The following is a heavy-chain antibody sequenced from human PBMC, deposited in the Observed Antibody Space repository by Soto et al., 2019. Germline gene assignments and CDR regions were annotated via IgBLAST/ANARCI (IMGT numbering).Heavy chain of an antibody. D-gene: IGHD6-6*01. J-gene: IGHJ4*02. V-gene: IGHV3-30*18. CDR2: ISYDGSNK. CDR3: AKGEAARPFDY. CDR1: GFTFSSYG. Sequence: GWSLRLSCAASGFTFSSYGMHWVRQAPGKGLEWVAVISYDGSNKYYADSVKGRFTISRDNSKNTLYLQMSSLRAEDTAVYYCAKGEAARPFDYWGQGTLVTVSS.